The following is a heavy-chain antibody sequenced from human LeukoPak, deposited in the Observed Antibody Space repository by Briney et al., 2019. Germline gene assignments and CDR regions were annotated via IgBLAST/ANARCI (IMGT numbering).Heavy chain of an antibody. Sequence: ASVKVSCKASGYTFTSYDINWVRQATGQGLEWIGWMNPNSVNTGYAQKFEVRVTITRNTSISTAYMELSRLRSEDTAVYYCARGLRAVVPAAMYYFDYWGQGTLVTVSS. CDR1: GYTFTSYD. D-gene: IGHD2-2*01. V-gene: IGHV1-8*03. J-gene: IGHJ4*02. CDR3: ARGLRAVVPAAMYYFDY. CDR2: MNPNSVNT.